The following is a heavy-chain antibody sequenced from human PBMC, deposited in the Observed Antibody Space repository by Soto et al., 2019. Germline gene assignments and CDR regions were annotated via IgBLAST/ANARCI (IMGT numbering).Heavy chain of an antibody. CDR1: GYKFIDYY. CDR3: TTTTAMIVDQGTMDV. V-gene: IGHV1-69-2*01. D-gene: IGHD5-18*01. J-gene: IGHJ6*02. CDR2: VDPEDGET. Sequence: VPLVQSGAEVKKPGATVKVSCRVSGYKFIDYYMYWVQQAPGKGLEWLGSVDPEDGETIYSEKCQGRVTITADASRDLGHLELSGLRSEPTAVYVCTTTTAMIVDQGTMDVWAQGPTVIVSS.